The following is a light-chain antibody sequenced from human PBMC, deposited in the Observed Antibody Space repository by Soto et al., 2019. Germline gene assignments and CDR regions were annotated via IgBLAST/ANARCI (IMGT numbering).Light chain of an antibody. CDR2: KAS. CDR1: QSINNW. V-gene: IGKV1-5*03. J-gene: IGKJ2*01. Sequence: DIQMTQSPSTLPVSVGDRVTLTCRASQSINNWLAWYQHSPGKAPKLLISKASSLERGVPSRFSGSGFGTEFTLTISSLQPDDFATYWCQQYKNYPYTFGQGTKVDIK. CDR3: QQYKNYPYT.